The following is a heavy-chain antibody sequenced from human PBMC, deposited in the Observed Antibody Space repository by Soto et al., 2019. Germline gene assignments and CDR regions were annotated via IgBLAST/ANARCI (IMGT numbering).Heavy chain of an antibody. Sequence: QVQLQESGPGLVKPSQTLSLTCTVSGGSISSGNYYWSWIRQHPGKGLEWIGYVYYSGSAYYNPALEVRGTISVDTSKNQFYLKLSSVTAADTAVYYCASCESKYYCYAMDVWGHGTTVTVSS. V-gene: IGHV4-31*03. D-gene: IGHD2-21*01. CDR1: GGSISSGNYY. CDR2: VYYSGSA. CDR3: ASCESKYYCYAMDV. J-gene: IGHJ6*02.